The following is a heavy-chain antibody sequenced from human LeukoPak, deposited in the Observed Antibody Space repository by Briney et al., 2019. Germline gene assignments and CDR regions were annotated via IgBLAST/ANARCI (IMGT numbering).Heavy chain of an antibody. CDR2: VSSSSTSI. V-gene: IGHV3-21*01. D-gene: IGHD2-2*01. CDR3: ARGPPCSSTSCYVTGAFDF. J-gene: IGHJ3*01. CDR1: GFTFSSYA. Sequence: GGSLRLSCAASGFTFSSYAMSWVRQAPGKGLEWVSSVSSSSTSIYYADSLKGRFTISRDNAKNSLFLQVNSLRDEDTAVYYCARGPPCSSTSCYVTGAFDFWGQGTMVTVSS.